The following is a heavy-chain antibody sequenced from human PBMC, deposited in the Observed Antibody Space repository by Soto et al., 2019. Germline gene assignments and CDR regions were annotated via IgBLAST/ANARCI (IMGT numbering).Heavy chain of an antibody. Sequence: PSETLSLTCNVSGFAISRGYYWSWVRQPPGKGLEWIGSIYPSVSSYHNPSLESRLTLSIDTSKNQFTLKLASVTAADTALYYCAREKVATTFFDNWGQGTKVTV. CDR3: AREKVATTFFDN. J-gene: IGHJ4*02. CDR1: GFAISRGYY. V-gene: IGHV4-38-2*02. D-gene: IGHD5-12*01. CDR2: IYPSVSS.